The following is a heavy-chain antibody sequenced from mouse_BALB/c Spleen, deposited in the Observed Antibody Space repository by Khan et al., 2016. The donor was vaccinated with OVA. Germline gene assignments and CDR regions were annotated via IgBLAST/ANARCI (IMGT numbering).Heavy chain of an antibody. CDR2: ISTNYGDA. CDR1: GYTFTDYA. V-gene: IGHV1S137*01. D-gene: IGHD1-1*02. J-gene: IGHJ3*01. Sequence: QVQLKQSGAELVRPGVSVKISCKASGYTFTDYAMHWVKQRHAKSLEWIGVISTNYGDADYNQKFQGKASMTVDRSSSTVYMELVRLTSEDSAIYYFVRGGKFAYWGQGTLVTVSA. CDR3: VRGGKFAY.